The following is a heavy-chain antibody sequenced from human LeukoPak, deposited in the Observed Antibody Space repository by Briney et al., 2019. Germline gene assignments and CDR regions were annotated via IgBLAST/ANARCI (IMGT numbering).Heavy chain of an antibody. D-gene: IGHD3-10*01. J-gene: IGHJ4*02. CDR1: GFSLSTSGMS. CDR2: IEWDDEK. CDR3: ARLSYGSKSPLDY. V-gene: IGHV2-70*01. Sequence: SGPALVKPTQTLTLTCTFSGFSLSTSGMSVSWIRQPPGKALEWPALIEWDDEKYYSTSLKTRLTISKDTSKNQVVLTMTNMDPMDTATYYCARLSYGSKSPLDYWGQGTLVTVSS.